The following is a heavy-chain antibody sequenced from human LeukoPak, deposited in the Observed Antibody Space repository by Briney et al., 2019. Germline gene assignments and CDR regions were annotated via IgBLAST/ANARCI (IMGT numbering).Heavy chain of an antibody. J-gene: IGHJ4*02. CDR3: ARTDTAMVGDY. V-gene: IGHV4-30-4*01. Sequence: SETLSLTCTVSGGSISTGDYYWSWIRQPPGKGLEYIGYIYYSGSTYYNPSLKSRITISVDTSKNQFSLKLSSVTAADTAVYYCARTDTAMVGDYWGQGTLVTVSS. CDR2: IYYSGST. D-gene: IGHD5-18*01. CDR1: GGSISTGDYY.